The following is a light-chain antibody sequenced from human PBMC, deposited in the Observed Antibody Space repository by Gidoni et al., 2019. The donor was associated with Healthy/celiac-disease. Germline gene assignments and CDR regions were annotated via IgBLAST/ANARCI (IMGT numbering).Light chain of an antibody. Sequence: EIVLTQSPGTLSLSPGERATLSCRASQSVRSRYLAWYQQTPGQAPRLLIYGASSRATGIPVRFSGSGSGTDFTLTISRLEPEDFAVYYCQQYGSSPRLTFGGGTKVEIK. CDR2: GAS. J-gene: IGKJ4*01. CDR3: QQYGSSPRLT. V-gene: IGKV3-20*01. CDR1: QSVRSRY.